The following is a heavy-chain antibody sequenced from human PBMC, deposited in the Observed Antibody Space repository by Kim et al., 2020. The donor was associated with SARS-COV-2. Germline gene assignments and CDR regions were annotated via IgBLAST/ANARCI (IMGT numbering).Heavy chain of an antibody. CDR3: ARYVVVTAITANPGFDY. V-gene: IGHV5-51*01. CDR1: GYSFTSYW. J-gene: IGHJ4*02. CDR2: IYPGDSDT. D-gene: IGHD2-21*02. Sequence: GESLKISCKGSGYSFTSYWIGWVRQMPGKGLEWMGIIYPGDSDTRYSPSFQGQVTISADKSISTAYLQWSSLKASDTAMYYCARYVVVTAITANPGFDYWGQGTLVTVSS.